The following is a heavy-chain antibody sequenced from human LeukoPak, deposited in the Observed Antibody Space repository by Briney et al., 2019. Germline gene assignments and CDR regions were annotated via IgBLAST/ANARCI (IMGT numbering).Heavy chain of an antibody. CDR2: IIPILGIA. D-gene: IGHD3-22*01. V-gene: IGHV1-69*04. CDR1: EATFSSDG. J-gene: IGHJ4*02. CDR3: ARAQPYYYDSSSYPLDY. Sequence: GASVNVSYKSSEATFSSDGISWVRQGPGQGLEKMGRIIPILGIANYAQKSQGRVTITADKSTSTAYMELSSLRSEDTAVYYCARAQPYYYDSSSYPLDYWGQGTLVTVSS.